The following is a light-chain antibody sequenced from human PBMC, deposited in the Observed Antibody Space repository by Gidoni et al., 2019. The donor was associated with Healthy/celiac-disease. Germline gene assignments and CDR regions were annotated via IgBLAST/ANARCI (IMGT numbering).Light chain of an antibody. CDR3: SSYTSSSTLYV. J-gene: IGLJ1*01. V-gene: IGLV2-14*01. CDR2: EVS. Sequence: GSPGQSITISCTGTSSDVGGYNYVSWYQQHPGKAPKLMIYEVSDRPSGVSNRFSGSKSGNTASLTISGLQAEDEADYYCSSYTSSSTLYVFGTGTKVTVL. CDR1: SSDVGGYNY.